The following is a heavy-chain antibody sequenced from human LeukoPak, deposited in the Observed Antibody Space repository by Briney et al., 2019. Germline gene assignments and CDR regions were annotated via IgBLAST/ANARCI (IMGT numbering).Heavy chain of an antibody. Sequence: TGGSLRLSCAGSGFTFSSYAMSWVRQAPGEGLEWVSAISGSGGTTYYADSVKGRFTISRDNSKNTLYLQMNSLRAEDTAVYYCASLPSYYYSSGYLRGRFDYWGQGTLVTVSS. D-gene: IGHD3-22*01. CDR1: GFTFSSYA. CDR3: ASLPSYYYSSGYLRGRFDY. J-gene: IGHJ4*02. CDR2: ISGSGGTT. V-gene: IGHV3-23*01.